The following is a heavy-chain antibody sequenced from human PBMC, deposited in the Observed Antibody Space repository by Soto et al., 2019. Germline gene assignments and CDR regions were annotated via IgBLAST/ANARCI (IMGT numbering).Heavy chain of an antibody. CDR3: ARGRYGDH. J-gene: IGHJ4*02. V-gene: IGHV1-18*01. Sequence: QVHLVQSGAEVKKPGASVNVSCKGSGYTFTSYGITWVRQAPGQGLEWMGWISAHNGNTDYAQKLQGRVTVTRDTSTSTAYMELRSLRSDDTAVYYCARGRYGDHWGQGALVTVSS. D-gene: IGHD1-1*01. CDR2: ISAHNGNT. CDR1: GYTFTSYG.